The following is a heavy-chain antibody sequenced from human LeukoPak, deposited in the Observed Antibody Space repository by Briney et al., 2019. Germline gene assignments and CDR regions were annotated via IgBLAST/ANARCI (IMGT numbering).Heavy chain of an antibody. Sequence: GGSLRLSCAASGFRFSNFSMHWVRQAPGKGLEWVAVVDDRGNNDYYADSVKGRFTISKDNAKNTLFLQMHSLGPADTAIYYCARTRTPHDSDGDYRPFDYWGQGSLVKVSS. V-gene: IGHV3-30*04. CDR1: GFRFSNFS. CDR3: ARTRTPHDSDGDYRPFDY. D-gene: IGHD3-22*01. CDR2: VDDRGNND. J-gene: IGHJ4*02.